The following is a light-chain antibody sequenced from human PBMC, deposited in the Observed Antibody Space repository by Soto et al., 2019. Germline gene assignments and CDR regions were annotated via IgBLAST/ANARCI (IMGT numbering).Light chain of an antibody. CDR2: KAS. CDR1: QTISSW. CDR3: QHYNSDSEA. V-gene: IGKV1-5*03. J-gene: IGKJ1*01. Sequence: DIQMTQSPSTLSGSVGDRVTITCRASQTISSWLAWYQQKPGKAPKLLIYKASTLKSGFPSRFSGSGSGTEFTLTISSLQPDDFATYYCQHYNSDSEAFGQGTKVELK.